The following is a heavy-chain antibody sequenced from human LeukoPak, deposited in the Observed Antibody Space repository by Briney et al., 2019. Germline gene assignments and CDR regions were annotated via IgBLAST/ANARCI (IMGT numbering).Heavy chain of an antibody. D-gene: IGHD2-2*01. V-gene: IGHV3-23*01. CDR1: GITFSSYG. Sequence: GGSLRLSCAASGITFSSYGMSWVRQAPGKGLEWVSAISGSGGSTYYADSVKGRFTISRDNSKNTLYLQMNSLRAEDTAVYYCAKIPAAPKTDDYWGQGTLVTVSS. CDR3: AKIPAAPKTDDY. CDR2: ISGSGGST. J-gene: IGHJ4*02.